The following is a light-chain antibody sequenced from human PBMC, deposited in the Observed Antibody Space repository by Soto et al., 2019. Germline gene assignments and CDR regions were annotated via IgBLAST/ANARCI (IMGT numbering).Light chain of an antibody. J-gene: IGKJ1*01. Sequence: DIQMTQSPSYLSASVGDRVTITCRTSHSFSIYLNWYQQKPGKAPNLLIYAASSLGSGVPSRFSGSGSGTDFTHIISSLQPEDIATYYCQQSYSTPWTFGQGTKVEIK. CDR1: HSFSIY. V-gene: IGKV1-39*01. CDR2: AAS. CDR3: QQSYSTPWT.